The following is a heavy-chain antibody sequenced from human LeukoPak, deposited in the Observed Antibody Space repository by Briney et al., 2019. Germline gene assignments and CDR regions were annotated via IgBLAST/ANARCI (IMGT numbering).Heavy chain of an antibody. CDR3: ARTPYVVGTSWVFDY. CDR1: GGSISSSSYY. J-gene: IGHJ4*02. CDR2: IYYSGST. V-gene: IGHV4-39*01. D-gene: IGHD1-26*01. Sequence: SETLSLTCTVSGGSISSSSYYWGWIRQPPGKGLEWIGSIYYSGSTYYNPSLKSRVTISVDTSKNQFSLQLNSVTPEDTAVYYCARTPYVVGTSWVFDYWGQGTLVTVSS.